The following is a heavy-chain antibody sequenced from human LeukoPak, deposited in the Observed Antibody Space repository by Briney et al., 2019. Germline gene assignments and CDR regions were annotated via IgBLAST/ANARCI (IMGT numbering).Heavy chain of an antibody. CDR1: EFTFSSHG. CDR2: IATNNAI. J-gene: IGHJ4*02. CDR3: ARDPSTWELPPDGDY. V-gene: IGHV3-21*05. D-gene: IGHD1-26*01. Sequence: GGSLRLSCAASEFTFSSHGMNWVRQAPGKGLEWLSYIATNNAIWYADSVKGRFTISRDNAKNSLYLQMNSLRAEDTAVYYCARDPSTWELPPDGDYWGQGTLVTVSS.